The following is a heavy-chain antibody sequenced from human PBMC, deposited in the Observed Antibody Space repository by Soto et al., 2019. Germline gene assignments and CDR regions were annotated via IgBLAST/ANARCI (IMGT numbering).Heavy chain of an antibody. CDR1: GFTCSTYA. CDR3: ARLKGQRGSGYSYYYYGMDV. Sequence: VGSLRLCCAASGFTCSTYAMHWVRQAPGKWLDSMAVISYEGSNKYYADSVKGRFNISRDNSKNTLYLQMNSLRAEDTAVYYCARLKGQRGSGYSYYYYGMDVWGQGTTVTVSS. D-gene: IGHD1-26*01. J-gene: IGHJ6*02. V-gene: IGHV3-30-3*01. CDR2: ISYEGSNK.